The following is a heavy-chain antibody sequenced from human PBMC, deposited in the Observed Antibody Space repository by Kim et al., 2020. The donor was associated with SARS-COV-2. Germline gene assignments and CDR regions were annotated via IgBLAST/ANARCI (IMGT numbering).Heavy chain of an antibody. J-gene: IGHJ5*02. CDR1: GFTFSSYS. D-gene: IGHD6-13*01. Sequence: GGSLRLSCAASGFTFSSYSMNWVRQAPGKGLEWVSYISSSSSTIYYADSVMGRFTISRDNAKNSLYLQMNSLRDEETAVYYCARDIAVSWGYSSSWYGLWFDTWGQGTLVTVSS. CDR2: ISSSSSTI. V-gene: IGHV3-48*02. CDR3: ARDIAVSWGYSSSWYGLWFDT.